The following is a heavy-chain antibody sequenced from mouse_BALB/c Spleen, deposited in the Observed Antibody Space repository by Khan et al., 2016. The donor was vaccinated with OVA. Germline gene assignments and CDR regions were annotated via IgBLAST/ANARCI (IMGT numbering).Heavy chain of an antibody. CDR1: GYSITSGYG. Sequence: DVKLQESGPGLVKPSQSLSLTCTVTGYSITSGYGWNWIRQFPGNKLEWMGYISYSGSTNYNPSLKSRISITRDTSKNQFFLQLNSVTTEDTATXSCARTARIKYWGQGTTLTVSS. CDR3: ARTARIKY. J-gene: IGHJ2*01. V-gene: IGHV3-2*02. D-gene: IGHD1-2*01. CDR2: ISYSGST.